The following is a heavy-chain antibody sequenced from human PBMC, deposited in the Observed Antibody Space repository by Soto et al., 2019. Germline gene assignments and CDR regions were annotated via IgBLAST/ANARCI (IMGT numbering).Heavy chain of an antibody. CDR1: GFTFSEYY. Sequence: PGGSLRLSCAASGFTFSEYYMSWIRQAPGKGLEWVSYISSSGSTIYYADSVKGRFTISRDNAKNSLYLQMNSLRAEDTAVYYCAREQPVVVTAISYYYGMDVWGQGTTVTVSS. D-gene: IGHD2-21*02. V-gene: IGHV3-11*01. J-gene: IGHJ6*02. CDR2: ISSSGSTI. CDR3: AREQPVVVTAISYYYGMDV.